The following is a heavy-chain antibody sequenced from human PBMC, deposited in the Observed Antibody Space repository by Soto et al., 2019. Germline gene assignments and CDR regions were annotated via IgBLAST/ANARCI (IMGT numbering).Heavy chain of an antibody. CDR1: GFSLSTRGVG. V-gene: IGHV2-5*02. J-gene: IGHJ4*02. Sequence: QITLEESGPTLVKPTQTLTLTCTFSGFSLSTRGVGVGWIRQPPGQALEWLALIYWDDDKPYSPSLSSRLTITKDNSINAVVLIITNMDPMDTATYFCGHRLSYYDVLTGYHYYFDFWGQGTPITVSS. CDR2: IYWDDDK. D-gene: IGHD3-9*01. CDR3: GHRLSYYDVLTGYHYYFDF.